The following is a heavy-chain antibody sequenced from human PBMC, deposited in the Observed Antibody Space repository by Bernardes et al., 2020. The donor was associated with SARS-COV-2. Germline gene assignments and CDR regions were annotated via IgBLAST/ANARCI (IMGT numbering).Heavy chain of an antibody. D-gene: IGHD3-10*01. V-gene: IGHV4-4*07. CDR1: GGSIINYY. CDR2: IYASGST. J-gene: IGHJ4*02. CDR3: ARVGGRGSGNLGEDY. Sequence: SETLSLTCSVSGGSIINYYWSWIRQPAGKGLEWIGRIYASGSTDYNPSLKSRVTMSVDTSKNQFSLKLSSVTAADTAVYYCARVGGRGSGNLGEDYWGQGTLVTVSS.